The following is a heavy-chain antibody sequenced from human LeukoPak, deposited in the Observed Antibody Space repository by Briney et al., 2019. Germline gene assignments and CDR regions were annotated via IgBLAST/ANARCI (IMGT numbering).Heavy chain of an antibody. D-gene: IGHD5-24*01. CDR2: IYYSGST. J-gene: IGHJ6*03. V-gene: IGHV4-39*01. Sequence: PSETLSLTCTVPGGSISSSSYYWGWIRQPPGKGLEWIGSIYYSGSTYYNPSLKSRVTISVDTSKNQFSLKLSSVTAADTAVYYCASGDGYNLDYYYYYMDVWGKGTTVTVSS. CDR1: GGSISSSSYY. CDR3: ASGDGYNLDYYYYYMDV.